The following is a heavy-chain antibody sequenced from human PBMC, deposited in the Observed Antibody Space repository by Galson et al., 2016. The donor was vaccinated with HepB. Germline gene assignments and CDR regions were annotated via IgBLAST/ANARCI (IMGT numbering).Heavy chain of an antibody. V-gene: IGHV3-53*05. CDR2: IYSGGST. CDR1: GFTFSSSY. D-gene: IGHD1-26*01. CDR3: ARDFKLGAPDYMDV. Sequence: SLRLSCAASGFTFSSSYMSWVRQAPGKGLEWVSVIYSGGSTYYADSVKGRFTISRDNSKNTVDLQIHSLRSEDAAVYFCARDFKLGAPDYMDVWGKGTTVTVS. J-gene: IGHJ6*03.